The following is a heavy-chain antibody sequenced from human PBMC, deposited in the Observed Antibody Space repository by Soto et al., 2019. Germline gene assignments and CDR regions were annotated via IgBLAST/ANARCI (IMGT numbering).Heavy chain of an antibody. CDR2: IYSGGST. CDR1: GFTVSNNY. V-gene: IGHV3-66*01. J-gene: IGHJ6*04. CDR3: ARDVGV. Sequence: EVQLVESGGGLVQPGGSLRLSCAASGFTVSNNYMSWVRQAPGKGLVWVSVIYSGGSTYYPDSVKGRFTISRDNSKNTLYLRRTSLRAEGTAVYYCARDVGVCGRGTTVTVSS.